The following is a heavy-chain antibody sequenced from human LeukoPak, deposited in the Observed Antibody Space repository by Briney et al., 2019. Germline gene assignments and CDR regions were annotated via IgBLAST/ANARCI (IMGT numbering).Heavy chain of an antibody. CDR2: IYSGGTT. CDR3: ARRAGGYSHPYDY. D-gene: IGHD4-23*01. CDR1: GFTFSSYA. Sequence: GGSLRLSCAASGFTFSSYAMSWVRQAPGKGLEWVSLIYSGGTTYYADSVKGRFTISRGNSKNTLYLQMNSLRAEDTAVYYCARRAGGYSHPYDYWGQGILVTVSS. V-gene: IGHV3-53*01. J-gene: IGHJ4*02.